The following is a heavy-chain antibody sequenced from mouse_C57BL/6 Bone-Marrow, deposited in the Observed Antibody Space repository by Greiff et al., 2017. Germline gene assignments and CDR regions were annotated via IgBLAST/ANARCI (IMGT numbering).Heavy chain of an antibody. Sequence: QVQLQQPGTELVKPGASVKLSCKASGYTFTSYWMHWVKQRPGQGLEWIGNINPNNGGSNYNEKFKNKATLTVDKSSSATYMQLSSLTSADSAVYFCARSGGDGRSLCWYFDVWGKGTTVTVSS. D-gene: IGHD1-1*01. V-gene: IGHV1-53*01. CDR3: ARSGGDGRSLCWYFDV. CDR2: INPNNGGS. J-gene: IGHJ1*03. CDR1: GYTFTSYW.